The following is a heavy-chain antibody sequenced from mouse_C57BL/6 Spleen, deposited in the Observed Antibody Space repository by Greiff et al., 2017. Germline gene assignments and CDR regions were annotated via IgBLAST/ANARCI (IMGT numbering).Heavy chain of an antibody. V-gene: IGHV5-6*01. J-gene: IGHJ3*01. CDR3: ARQGEWFAY. CDR1: GFTFSSYG. Sequence: EVKLVESGGDLVKPGGSLKLSCAASGFTFSSYGMSWVRQTPDKRLEWVATISSGGSYTYYPDSVKGRFTISRDNAKNTLYLQMSSLKSEDTAMXYCARQGEWFAYWGQGTLVTVSA. CDR2: ISSGGSYT.